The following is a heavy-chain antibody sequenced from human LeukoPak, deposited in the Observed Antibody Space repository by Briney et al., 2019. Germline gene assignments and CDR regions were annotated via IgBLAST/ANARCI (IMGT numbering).Heavy chain of an antibody. V-gene: IGHV3-9*02. J-gene: IGHJ5*02. Sequence: GRSLRLSCAASGFTSDDYAMHWVRQAPGKGLEWVSGISWNSGSIGYADSVKGRFTISRDNAKNSLYLQMNSLRAEDMALYYCAKGNRQWLNLNWFDPWGQGTLVTVSS. CDR3: AKGNRQWLNLNWFDP. CDR1: GFTSDDYA. CDR2: ISWNSGSI. D-gene: IGHD6-19*01.